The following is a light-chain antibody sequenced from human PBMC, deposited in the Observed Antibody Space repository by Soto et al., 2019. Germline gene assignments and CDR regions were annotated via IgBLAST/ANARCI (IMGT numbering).Light chain of an antibody. CDR2: DAS. Sequence: EIVLTQSPATLSLSPGERATLSCRASQSVSSYLAWYQQKPGQAPRLLIYDASNRATGIPARFSGSGSGTDFTLPISSLEPEDFAFYYCQQRSNWPPFTFGGGTKVEIK. J-gene: IGKJ4*01. V-gene: IGKV3-11*01. CDR3: QQRSNWPPFT. CDR1: QSVSSY.